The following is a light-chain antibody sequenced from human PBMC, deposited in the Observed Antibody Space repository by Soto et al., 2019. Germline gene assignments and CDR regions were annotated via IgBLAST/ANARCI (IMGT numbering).Light chain of an antibody. CDR2: GAS. CDR3: QHFATSPGT. Sequence: IVLTQSPGTLSLSPGERATLSCRASQSISSSSLAWYQQKPGQAPRLLIYGASSRATGIPDRFSGRKSGTDFTLIISRLEPEDFAVYYCQHFATSPGTFGQGTKVEIK. V-gene: IGKV3-20*01. J-gene: IGKJ1*01. CDR1: QSISSSS.